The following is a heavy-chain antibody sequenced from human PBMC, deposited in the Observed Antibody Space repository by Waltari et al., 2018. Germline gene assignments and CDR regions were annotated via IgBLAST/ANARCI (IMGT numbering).Heavy chain of an antibody. Sequence: EVQLVDSGGGLDKPGGSLRLSCAASVFTFSSCSMNWIRQAPGKGLERVSSIGSSSRYIYNVDPVKGRFTSSRDNAKNSLYLQMTSLRAEDTAVYYGARRDYYDSSGYLGWGQGTLVTVSS. CDR1: VFTFSSCS. CDR3: ARRDYYDSSGYLG. J-gene: IGHJ4*02. CDR2: IGSSSRYI. V-gene: IGHV3-21*01. D-gene: IGHD3-22*01.